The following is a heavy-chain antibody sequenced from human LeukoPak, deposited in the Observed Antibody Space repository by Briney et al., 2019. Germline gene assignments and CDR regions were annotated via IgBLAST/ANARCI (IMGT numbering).Heavy chain of an antibody. CDR1: GGSISSYY. Sequence: PSETLSLTCTVSGGSISSYYWSWIRQPPGKGLEWIGYIYYSGSTNYNPSLKSRVTMSIDTSKNQFSLKLSSVTAADTAVYYCARVDNWKNEDAFDIWGQGTMVTVSS. V-gene: IGHV4-59*12. D-gene: IGHD1/OR15-1a*01. CDR2: IYYSGST. J-gene: IGHJ3*02. CDR3: ARVDNWKNEDAFDI.